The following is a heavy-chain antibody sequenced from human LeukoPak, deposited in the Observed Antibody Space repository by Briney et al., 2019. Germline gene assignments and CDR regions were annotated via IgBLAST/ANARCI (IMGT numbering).Heavy chain of an antibody. D-gene: IGHD2-2*01. J-gene: IGHJ4*02. CDR1: GFAFSDYY. V-gene: IGHV3-11*05. Sequence: PGGSLRLPCAASGFAFSDYYMSWIRQAPGKGLEWVSYISTGSFYTNYAGSVKGRFTTFRDNAKNSLFLQMNSLRAEDTAVYYCARVWGRTSCPDYWGQGTLVTVSS. CDR3: ARVWGRTSCPDY. CDR2: ISTGSFYT.